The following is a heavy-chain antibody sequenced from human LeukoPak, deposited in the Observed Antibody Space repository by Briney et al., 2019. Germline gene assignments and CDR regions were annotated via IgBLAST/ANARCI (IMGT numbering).Heavy chain of an antibody. V-gene: IGHV4-39*07. CDR3: ARDQGWNYYYYYMDV. J-gene: IGHJ6*03. CDR2: IYYTGSS. CDR1: GGSIRSSDDY. D-gene: IGHD2-15*01. Sequence: PSETLSLTCSVSGGSIRSSDDYWGFVRQTPGKGLEWMGSIYYTGSSHYNPSLKSRATISVDTSKNQFSLKLSSVTAADTAVYYCARDQGWNYYYYYMDVWGKGTTVTVSS.